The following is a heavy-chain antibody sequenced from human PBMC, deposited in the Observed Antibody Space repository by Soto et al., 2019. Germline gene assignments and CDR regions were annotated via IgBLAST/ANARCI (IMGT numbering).Heavy chain of an antibody. V-gene: IGHV3-66*01. CDR1: GFTVSSNY. CDR2: IYSGGST. J-gene: IGHJ4*02. D-gene: IGHD2-15*01. Sequence: PGGSLSLSCAASGFTVSSNYMSWVRQAPGKGLEWVSVIYSGGSTYYADSVKGRFTISRDNSENTLYLQMNSLRAEDTAVYYCARTCSGGTCSFDYWGQGTLVTVSS. CDR3: ARTCSGGTCSFDY.